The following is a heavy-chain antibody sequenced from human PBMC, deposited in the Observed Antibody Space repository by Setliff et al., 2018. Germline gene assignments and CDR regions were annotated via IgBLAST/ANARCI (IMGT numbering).Heavy chain of an antibody. CDR1: GYTFTNYW. J-gene: IGHJ4*02. D-gene: IGHD3-9*01. Sequence: PGASLKISCKGSGYTFTNYWIGWVRKMPGNGLEWMGIIYHVDSDTRYSPSFQGHVTMSADKSFSTAFLQWSSLKASDTAIYYCARLGGDSTVYSLDYWGQGSLVTVSS. CDR3: ARLGGDSTVYSLDY. V-gene: IGHV5-51*01. CDR2: IYHVDSDT.